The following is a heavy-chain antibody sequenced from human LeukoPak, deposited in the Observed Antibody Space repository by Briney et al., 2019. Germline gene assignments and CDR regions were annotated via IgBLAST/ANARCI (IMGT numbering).Heavy chain of an antibody. D-gene: IGHD1-26*01. CDR1: GGSISSYY. Sequence: SETLSLTCTVSGGSISSYYWSWIRQPAGKGLEWIGRIYTSGSTNYNASLKSRVSMSVDTSKNQFSLKLSSVTAADTAAFYCARENSGSYREFDYWGQGTLVTVSS. CDR2: IYTSGST. V-gene: IGHV4-4*07. J-gene: IGHJ4*02. CDR3: ARENSGSYREFDY.